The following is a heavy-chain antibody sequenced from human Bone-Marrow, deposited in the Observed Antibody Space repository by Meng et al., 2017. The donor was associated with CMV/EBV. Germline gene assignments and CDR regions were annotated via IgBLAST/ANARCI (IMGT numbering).Heavy chain of an antibody. CDR2: MCYSEST. CDR1: CGSVSSGDYY. Sequence: TCTVTCGSVSSGDYYWSGIRQPPGKGLEWIGYMCYSESTYYGQSHKSRVTISVDTSKNRFSLKLSSVTAADTAVYYCARGNSVFGSSWDQGTLVTVSS. J-gene: IGHJ5*02. CDR3: ARGNSVFGSS. V-gene: IGHV4-30-4*08. D-gene: IGHD3-3*01.